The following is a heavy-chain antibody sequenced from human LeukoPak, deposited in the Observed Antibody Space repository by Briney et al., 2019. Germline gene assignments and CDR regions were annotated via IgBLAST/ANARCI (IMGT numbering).Heavy chain of an antibody. CDR1: GFTFSSYA. Sequence: GGSLRLSCAASGFTFSSYAMHWVRQAPGKGLEYVSAISSNGGSTYYANSVKGRFTISRDNSKNTLYLQMGSLRAEDMAVYYCARGWYYDSSGYSHAFDIWGQGTMVTVS. CDR2: ISSNGGST. CDR3: ARGWYYDSSGYSHAFDI. J-gene: IGHJ3*02. V-gene: IGHV3-64*01. D-gene: IGHD3-22*01.